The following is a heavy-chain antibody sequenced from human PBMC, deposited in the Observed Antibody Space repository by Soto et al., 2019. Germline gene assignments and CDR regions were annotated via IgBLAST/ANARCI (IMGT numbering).Heavy chain of an antibody. Sequence: GESLKISCKGSGYSFTSYWISWVRQMPGKGLEWMGRIDPSDSYTNYSPSFQGHVTISADKSISTAYLQWSSLKASDTAMYYCARETMVRGVIILPPPYYYYYGMDCWGQGTTVTVSS. D-gene: IGHD3-10*01. CDR2: IDPSDSYT. V-gene: IGHV5-10-1*01. J-gene: IGHJ6*02. CDR1: GYSFTSYW. CDR3: ARETMVRGVIILPPPYYYYYGMDC.